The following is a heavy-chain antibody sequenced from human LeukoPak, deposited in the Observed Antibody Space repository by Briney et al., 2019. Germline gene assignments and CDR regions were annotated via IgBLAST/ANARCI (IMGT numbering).Heavy chain of an antibody. CDR1: GFTFSSYA. CDR2: ISYDGSNK. D-gene: IGHD2-15*01. CDR3: ARGDGPRWPATRFDY. J-gene: IGHJ4*02. V-gene: IGHV3-30*04. Sequence: GGALRLSCAASGFTFSSYAMHWVRQAPGKGLECVAVISYDGSNKYYADSVKGRFTISRDNSKNTLYLQMKRLRAKDTAVSYCARGDGPRWPATRFDYWGQGTLVTVSS.